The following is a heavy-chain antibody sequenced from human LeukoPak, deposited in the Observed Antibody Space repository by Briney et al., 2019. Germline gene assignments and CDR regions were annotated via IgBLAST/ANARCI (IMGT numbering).Heavy chain of an antibody. CDR3: AQQVGYCSSGSCYFTY. D-gene: IGHD2-15*01. J-gene: IGHJ1*01. V-gene: IGHV3-23*01. Sequence: GGSLRLSCAASGSSFNTYAMSWVRQAPGKGLEWVSAISNTGGSTYFADSVKGRFTISRDKSKNTLSLQMNSLRAEDTAVYYCAQQVGYCSSGSCYFTYWGQGTLVTVSS. CDR1: GSSFNTYA. CDR2: ISNTGGST.